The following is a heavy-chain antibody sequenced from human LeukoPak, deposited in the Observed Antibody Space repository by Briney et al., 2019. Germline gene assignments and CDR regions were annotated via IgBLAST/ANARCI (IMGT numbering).Heavy chain of an antibody. CDR1: GFTFSSYG. CDR3: ARGTYCSGGSCPEYYFDY. J-gene: IGHJ4*02. D-gene: IGHD2-15*01. Sequence: GGSLRLSCAASGFTFSSYGMHWVRQAPGKGLKWLAFIWYDGSNKYYADSVKGRFTISRDNSKNTLYLQMNSLRAEDTAVYYCARGTYCSGGSCPEYYFDYWGQGTLVTVSS. CDR2: IWYDGSNK. V-gene: IGHV3-30*02.